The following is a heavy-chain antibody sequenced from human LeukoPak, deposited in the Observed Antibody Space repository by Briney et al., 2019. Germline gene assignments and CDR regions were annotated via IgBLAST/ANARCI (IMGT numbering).Heavy chain of an antibody. CDR1: GGSISSYY. J-gene: IGHJ3*02. D-gene: IGHD3-10*01. V-gene: IGHV4-59*08. Sequence: SETLSLTCTVSGGSISSYYWSWIRQPPGKGLEWIGYIYYSGSTNYNPSLKSRVTISVDTSKNQFSLKLSSVTAADTAVYYCARHGALYYYGSGSPRDAFDIWGQGTMVTVSS. CDR2: IYYSGST. CDR3: ARHGALYYYGSGSPRDAFDI.